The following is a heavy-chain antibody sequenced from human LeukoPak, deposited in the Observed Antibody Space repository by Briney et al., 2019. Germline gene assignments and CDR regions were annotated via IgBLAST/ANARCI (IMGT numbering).Heavy chain of an antibody. CDR3: AKSSSGYYFSLADY. J-gene: IGHJ4*02. D-gene: IGHD3-22*01. CDR2: ISGSGGST. Sequence: PGGSLRLSCAASGFTFSSYWMSWVRQAPGKGLEWVSAISGSGGSTYYADSVKGRFTISRDNSKNTLYLQMNSLRAEDTAVYYCAKSSSGYYFSLADYWGQGTLVTVSS. V-gene: IGHV3-23*01. CDR1: GFTFSSYW.